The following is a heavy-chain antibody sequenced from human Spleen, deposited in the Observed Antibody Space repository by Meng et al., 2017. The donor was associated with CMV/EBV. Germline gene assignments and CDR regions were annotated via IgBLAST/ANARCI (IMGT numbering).Heavy chain of an antibody. CDR2: ISPYNGDT. J-gene: IGHJ4*02. V-gene: IGHV1-18*01. CDR3: ARDGTWAAAAGYFDY. D-gene: IGHD6-13*01. Sequence: ASVKVSCKASGYTFSNYGITWVREAPGQGLEWMAWISPYNGDTKYEQKFQDRVTMTTDTSTTTAYMELRSLRSDDTAVYYCARDGTWAAAAGYFDYWGQGTLVTVSS. CDR1: GYTFSNYG.